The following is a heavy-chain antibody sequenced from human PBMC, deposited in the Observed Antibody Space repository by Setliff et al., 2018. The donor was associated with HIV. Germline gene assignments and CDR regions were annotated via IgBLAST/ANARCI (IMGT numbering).Heavy chain of an antibody. CDR3: VGPDYDDPQGGQ. D-gene: IGHD4-17*01. CDR2: ISYDGIKK. CDR1: GFIFNGYG. Sequence: GGSLRLSCAVSGFIFNGYGMHWVRQAPGKGLEWVAVISYDGIKKYYADSVKGRFTISRDNSKNTLYLQMNSLRAEDTAVYYCVGPDYDDPQGGQWGQGTLVTVSS. V-gene: IGHV3-30*03. J-gene: IGHJ1*01.